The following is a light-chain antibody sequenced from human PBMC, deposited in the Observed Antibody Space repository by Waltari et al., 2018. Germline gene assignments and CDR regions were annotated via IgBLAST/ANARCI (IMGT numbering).Light chain of an antibody. CDR3: QQANSFPYT. J-gene: IGKJ2*01. CDR2: SSS. CDR1: QDIISW. V-gene: IGKV1D-12*01. Sequence: GDRVTITCRASQDIISWLAWYQQKPGKAPELLIYSSSTLHFGVPSRFSGSRSGTEFSLTITGLQPDDSATYFCQQANSFPYTYGQGTKLDI.